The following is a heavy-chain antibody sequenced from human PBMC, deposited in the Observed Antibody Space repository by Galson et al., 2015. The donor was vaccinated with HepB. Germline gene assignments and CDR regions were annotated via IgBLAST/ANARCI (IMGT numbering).Heavy chain of an antibody. CDR1: GFTFSNAW. Sequence: SLRLSCAASGFTFSNAWMNWVRQAPGKGLEWAAVISYDGSNKYFADSVKGRFTISRDNSKNTLYLQISSLRTEDTAVYYCARDRTYHLSAGMDVWGQGTTVTVSS. J-gene: IGHJ6*02. D-gene: IGHD2-2*01. CDR3: ARDRTYHLSAGMDV. V-gene: IGHV3-30*03. CDR2: ISYDGSNK.